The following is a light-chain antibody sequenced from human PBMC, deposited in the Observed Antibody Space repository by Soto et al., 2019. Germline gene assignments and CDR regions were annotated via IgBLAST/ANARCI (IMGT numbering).Light chain of an antibody. J-gene: IGKJ1*01. Sequence: DIHMTQSPSTLSASVGDRVTITCRASQNINSWWAWYQQKPGKAPKLLIYEASSLEKGVPARFGGSGSGTEFTLTISSLQPDDFATYYCQQYNTYSRTFGQGTKVDIK. CDR2: EAS. CDR1: QNINSW. V-gene: IGKV1-5*03. CDR3: QQYNTYSRT.